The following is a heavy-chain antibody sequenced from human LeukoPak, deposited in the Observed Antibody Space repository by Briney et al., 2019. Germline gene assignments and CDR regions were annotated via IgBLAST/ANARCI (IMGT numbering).Heavy chain of an antibody. CDR3: ARARTYYDILTGYVPGRDAFDI. J-gene: IGHJ3*02. CDR2: IIPIFGTA. D-gene: IGHD3-9*01. Sequence: GASVKVSCKASGGTFSSYAISWVRQAPGQGLEWMGGIIPIFGTANYAQKFQGRVTITADESTSTTYMELSSLRSEDTAVYYCARARTYYDILTGYVPGRDAFDIWGQGTMVTVSS. CDR1: GGTFSSYA. V-gene: IGHV1-69*13.